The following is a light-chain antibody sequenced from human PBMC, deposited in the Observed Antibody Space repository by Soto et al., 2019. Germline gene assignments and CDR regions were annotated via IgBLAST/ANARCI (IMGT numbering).Light chain of an antibody. CDR3: QTWGTGVRV. CDR1: SGHSSYA. Sequence: QLVLTQSPSASASLGASVKLTCSLRSGHSSYAIAWHQLQPEKGPRYLMKLNSDGSHNKGDGIPDRFSGSSSGAERYLTISSLQSEDEADYYCQTWGTGVRVFGGGTKLTVL. CDR2: LNSDGSH. J-gene: IGLJ3*02. V-gene: IGLV4-69*01.